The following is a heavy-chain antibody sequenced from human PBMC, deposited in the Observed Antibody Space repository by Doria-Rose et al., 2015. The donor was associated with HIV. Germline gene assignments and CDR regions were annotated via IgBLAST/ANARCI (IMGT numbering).Heavy chain of an antibody. V-gene: IGHV3-11*04. D-gene: IGHD2-21*01. CDR1: GFTFSDYY. CDR2: ISAYGNVM. Sequence: LVKAGGSLRLSCAASGFTFSDYYMNWIRQAPGKGLEWVTYISAYGNVMSYADSVKGRCTISRDNAKKLLFLEMNSLTVDDTAVYFCARDTRVRDPRGTLDSWGQGTLVTVSS. CDR3: ARDTRVRDPRGTLDS. J-gene: IGHJ4*02.